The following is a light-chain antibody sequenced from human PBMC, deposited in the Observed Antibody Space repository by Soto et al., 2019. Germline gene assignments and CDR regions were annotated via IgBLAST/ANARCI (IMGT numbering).Light chain of an antibody. V-gene: IGLV2-23*03. CDR3: CSYAGSSTFWV. Sequence: QPASVSGSPGQSITISCTGTSRDVGSYNLVSWYQQHPGKAPKLMIYEGSKRPSGVSNRFSGSKSGNTASLTISGLQAEDEADYYCCSYAGSSTFWVFGGGTKLTVL. CDR2: EGS. CDR1: SRDVGSYNL. J-gene: IGLJ3*02.